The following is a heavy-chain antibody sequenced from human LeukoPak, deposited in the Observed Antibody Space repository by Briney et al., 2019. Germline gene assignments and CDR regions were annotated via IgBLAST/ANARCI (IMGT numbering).Heavy chain of an antibody. CDR1: GGSISSSSYY. V-gene: IGHV4-39*07. D-gene: IGHD5-24*01. CDR3: ARDEGGGYIYFDY. CDR2: IYYSGGT. Sequence: SETLSFTCTVSGGSISSSSYYWGWIRQPPGKGLEWIGSIYYSGGTYYNPSLKSRVTISVDTSKNQFSLKLSSVTAADTAVYYCARDEGGGYIYFDYWGQGTLVTISS. J-gene: IGHJ4*02.